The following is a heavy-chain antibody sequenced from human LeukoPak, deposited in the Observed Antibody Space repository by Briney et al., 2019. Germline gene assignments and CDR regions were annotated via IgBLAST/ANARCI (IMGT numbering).Heavy chain of an antibody. CDR2: ISSGGKRQ. Sequence: GGSLRLSCAASHFTFSYYGMHWVRQAPGKGLEWVAYISSGGKRQYHVASVKGRFSISRDNSANTLYLQLNSLRAEDTAVYYCAKDRVVVEGKDYYYDMDVWGQGTTVTVSS. V-gene: IGHV3-30*02. CDR3: AKDRVVVEGKDYYYDMDV. J-gene: IGHJ6*02. D-gene: IGHD2-15*01. CDR1: HFTFSYYG.